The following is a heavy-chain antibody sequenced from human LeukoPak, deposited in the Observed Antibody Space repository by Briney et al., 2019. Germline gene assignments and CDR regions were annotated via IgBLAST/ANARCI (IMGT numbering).Heavy chain of an antibody. J-gene: IGHJ4*02. CDR3: ASRHGSWYYFDY. CDR1: GFTFSSYA. Sequence: PGGSLRLSCAASGFTFSSYAMHWVRQAPGKGLEWVAVISYDGSNKYYADSVKGRFTISRDNSKNTLYLQMNSLRAEDTAVYYCASRHGSWYYFDYWGQGTLVTVSS. D-gene: IGHD6-13*01. CDR2: ISYDGSNK. V-gene: IGHV3-30*04.